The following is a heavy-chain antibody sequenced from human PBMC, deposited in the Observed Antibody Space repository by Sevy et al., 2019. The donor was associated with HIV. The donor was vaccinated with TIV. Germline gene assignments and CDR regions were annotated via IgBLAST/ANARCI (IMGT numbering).Heavy chain of an antibody. J-gene: IGHJ5*02. Sequence: SETLSLTCTVSGGSISSYYWSWIWQPPGKGLEWIGYIYYSGSTNYNPSLKSRVTISVDTSKNQFSLKLSSVTAADTAVYYCARDLKQYYYDSSGYYRGFDPWGQRTLVTVSS. CDR2: IYYSGST. CDR3: ARDLKQYYYDSSGYYRGFDP. D-gene: IGHD3-22*01. CDR1: GGSISSYY. V-gene: IGHV4-59*01.